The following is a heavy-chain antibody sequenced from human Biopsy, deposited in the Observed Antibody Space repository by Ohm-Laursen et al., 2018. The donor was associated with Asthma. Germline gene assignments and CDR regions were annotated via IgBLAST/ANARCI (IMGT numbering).Heavy chain of an antibody. CDR1: GDSFSNYA. CDR2: LIPVLGTP. D-gene: IGHD5-12*01. Sequence: SSVKVSCKASGDSFSNYAISWVRQAPGQGFEWMGGLIPVLGTPDHAQMFEGRVTITADESTSTAYMELSSLSSEDTAVYYCARGYSGSDRIVYYYSGLEVWGQGTTVTVSS. J-gene: IGHJ6*02. V-gene: IGHV1-69*01. CDR3: ARGYSGSDRIVYYYSGLEV.